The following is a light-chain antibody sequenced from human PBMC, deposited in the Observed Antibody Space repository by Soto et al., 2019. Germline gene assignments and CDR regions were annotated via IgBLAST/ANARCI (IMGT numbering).Light chain of an antibody. CDR3: ALYMVSGIWV. CDR2: NTD. J-gene: IGLJ3*02. Sequence: QAVVTQEPSFSVAPGRTVTFTCGLSSGSVSTTYHPSWYQQTPGQAPRTLIYNTDIRSSGVPDRFSGSILGNTAALTITVAQADDESHYYCALYMVSGIWVFGGATKLTVL. CDR1: SGSVSTTYH. V-gene: IGLV8-61*01.